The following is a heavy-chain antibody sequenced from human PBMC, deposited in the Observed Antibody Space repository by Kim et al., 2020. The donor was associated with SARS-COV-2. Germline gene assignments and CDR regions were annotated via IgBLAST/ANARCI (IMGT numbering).Heavy chain of an antibody. J-gene: IGHJ6*02. CDR3: ATGLAQWLASRYFYGMDV. Sequence: GGSLRLSCAASGFTFRNYALHWVRQAPGKGLEWVAVISYDGSDKYYADSVKGRFTISRDNSKDTLYLHMNNLGFDDTAVYYCATGLAQWLASRYFYGMDVWGQGTTVTVSS. V-gene: IGHV3-30*04. CDR2: ISYDGSDK. D-gene: IGHD6-19*01. CDR1: GFTFRNYA.